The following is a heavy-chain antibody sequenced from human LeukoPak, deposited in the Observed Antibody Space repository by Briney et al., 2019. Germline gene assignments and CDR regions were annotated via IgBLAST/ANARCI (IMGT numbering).Heavy chain of an antibody. CDR1: GGSISSYY. V-gene: IGHV4-59*01. Sequence: PSETLSLTCTVSGGSISSYYWSWIRQPPGRGLEWIGYIYYSGSTNYHPSLKSRVTISVDTSKNQFSLKPSSVTAADTAVYYCARGEDGAYFDYWGQGTLVTVSS. CDR3: ARGEDGAYFDY. J-gene: IGHJ4*02. D-gene: IGHD4-17*01. CDR2: IYYSGST.